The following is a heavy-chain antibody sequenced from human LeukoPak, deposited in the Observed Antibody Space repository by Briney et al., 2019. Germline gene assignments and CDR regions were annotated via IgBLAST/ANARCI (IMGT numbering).Heavy chain of an antibody. Sequence: SETLSLTCTVSGGSISSSNDCWDWIRQPPGRGLEWTARFYYGGSTYYNPSLKSRVTISADTSKNQVSLKLRSVTAADTALYYCTRRRAGRLYNWFDPWGQGTLVTVSS. CDR2: FYYGGST. CDR3: TRRRAGRLYNWFDP. CDR1: GGSISSSNDC. V-gene: IGHV4-39*01. D-gene: IGHD1-1*01. J-gene: IGHJ5*02.